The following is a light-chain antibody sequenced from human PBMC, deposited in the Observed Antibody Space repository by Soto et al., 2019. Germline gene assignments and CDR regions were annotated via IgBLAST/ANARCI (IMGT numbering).Light chain of an antibody. V-gene: IGKV1-9*01. CDR2: DAS. J-gene: IGKJ5*01. CDR3: QQLDSYPIT. Sequence: DIQLTQSPSFLSASVGERVTITCRASQGISSFLAWYQEKPGEAPKLLIYDASTLQSGVPSRFSDSGSGTEFTLTISSLQPEDFATYYCQQLDSYPITFGQGTRLEIK. CDR1: QGISSF.